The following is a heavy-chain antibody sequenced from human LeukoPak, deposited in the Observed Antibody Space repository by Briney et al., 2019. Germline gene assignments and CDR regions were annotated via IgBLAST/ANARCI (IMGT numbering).Heavy chain of an antibody. CDR3: AKGLVVGSSWSAYDY. CDR1: GFTFSNYA. V-gene: IGHV3-23*01. D-gene: IGHD6-13*01. Sequence: GGSLRLSCAASGFTFSNYAMTCVRQAPGKGLEWVSVISGSGDRTYYADSVKGRFTISRDNSKNTLYLQMNSLRAEDTVVYYCAKGLVVGSSWSAYDYWGQGTLVTVSS. J-gene: IGHJ4*02. CDR2: ISGSGDRT.